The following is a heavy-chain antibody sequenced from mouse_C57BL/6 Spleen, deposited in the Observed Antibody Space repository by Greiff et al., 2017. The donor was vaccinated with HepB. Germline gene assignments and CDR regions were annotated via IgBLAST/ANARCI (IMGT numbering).Heavy chain of an antibody. CDR1: GYTFTSYW. D-gene: IGHD1-1*01. Sequence: VQLQQPGAELVKPGASVKLSCKASGYTFTSYWMQWVKQRPGQGLEWIGEIDPSDSYTNYNQKFKGKATLTVDTSSSTAYMQLSSLTSEDSAVDYCARSPTVVATKDYWGQGTTLTVSS. V-gene: IGHV1-50*01. J-gene: IGHJ2*01. CDR2: IDPSDSYT. CDR3: ARSPTVVATKDY.